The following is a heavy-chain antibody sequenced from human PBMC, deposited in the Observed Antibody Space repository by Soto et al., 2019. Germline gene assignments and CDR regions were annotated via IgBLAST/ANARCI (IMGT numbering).Heavy chain of an antibody. J-gene: IGHJ4*02. V-gene: IGHV4-59*01. CDR2: IYYSGST. CDR3: ARGQRSAADHVGFDY. CDR1: GGSISSYY. D-gene: IGHD6-13*01. Sequence: SETLSLTCTVSGGSISSYYWSWIRQPPGKGLEWIGYIYYSGSTNYNPSLKSRVTISVDTSKNQFSLKLSSVTAADTAVYYCARGQRSAADHVGFDYWGQGTLVTVSS.